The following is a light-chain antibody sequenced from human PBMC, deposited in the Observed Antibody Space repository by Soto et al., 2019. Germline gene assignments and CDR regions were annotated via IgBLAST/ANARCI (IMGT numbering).Light chain of an antibody. J-gene: IGKJ4*01. V-gene: IGKV1-16*01. Sequence: DINNSEAPSSLHASVGDRVNITSRASLAIGDSLSWFQQKPGKPPTLLFYGTVAWQQGVPPRFSASGSGTDFTLTITSLQSEDFAVYYCQQYNQWPQPFGGGTKVDIK. CDR3: QQYNQWPQP. CDR2: GTV. CDR1: LAIGDS.